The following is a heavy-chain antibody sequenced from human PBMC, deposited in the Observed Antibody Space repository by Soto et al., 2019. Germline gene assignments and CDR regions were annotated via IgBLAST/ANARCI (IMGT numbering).Heavy chain of an antibody. V-gene: IGHV1-18*01. D-gene: IGHD6-6*01. J-gene: IGHJ6*04. Sequence: QVQLVQSGAEVKKPGASVKVSCKASGYTFTSYGISWVRQAPVQGLEWMGWISAYNGNTNYAQKHQGRVTMPTDTSTSKAYMELGSLRADDTAVDYCARGPYSSSSRKYCGMDVWGKGTTVTVSS. CDR3: ARGPYSSSSRKYCGMDV. CDR2: ISAYNGNT. CDR1: GYTFTSYG.